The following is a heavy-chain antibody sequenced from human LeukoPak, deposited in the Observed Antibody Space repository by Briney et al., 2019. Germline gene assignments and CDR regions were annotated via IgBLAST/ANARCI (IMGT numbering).Heavy chain of an antibody. V-gene: IGHV4-30-4*08. D-gene: IGHD5-12*01. CDR3: ARIYGRGAFDI. Sequence: SETLSLTCTVSGGSISSDDYYWSWIRQPPGKGLEWIGYIYYSGITYYNPSLKSRVTISVDTSKNQFSLKLSSVTAADTAVYYCARIYGRGAFDIWGQGTMVTVSS. CDR1: GGSISSDDYY. J-gene: IGHJ3*02. CDR2: IYYSGIT.